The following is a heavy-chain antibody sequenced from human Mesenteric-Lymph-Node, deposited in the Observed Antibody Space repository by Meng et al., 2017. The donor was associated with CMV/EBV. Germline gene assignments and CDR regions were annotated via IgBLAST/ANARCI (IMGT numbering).Heavy chain of an antibody. V-gene: IGHV3-23*01. CDR1: GFTFSSYA. D-gene: IGHD4-11*01. CDR2: ISGSGGST. Sequence: ASGFTFSSYAMSWVRQAPGKGLEWVSAISGSGGSTYYADSVKGRFTISRDNSKNTLYLQMNSLRAEDTVVYYCAKVTYSNSNWFDPWGQGTLVTVSS. J-gene: IGHJ5*02. CDR3: AKVTYSNSNWFDP.